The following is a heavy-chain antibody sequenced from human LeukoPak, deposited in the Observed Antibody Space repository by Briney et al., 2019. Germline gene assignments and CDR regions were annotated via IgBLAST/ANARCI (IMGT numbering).Heavy chain of an antibody. D-gene: IGHD3-22*01. CDR2: INHSGNT. J-gene: IGHJ4*02. Sequence: TGGSLRLSCVASGFPFSSYWMTWVRQPPGKGLEWIGEINHSGNTNYNPSLKSRVAISVDTSKNQFSLKLSSVIAADTAMYYCARSKDGSGFAAYWGQGTQVTVSS. V-gene: IGHV4-34*01. CDR1: GFPFSSYW. CDR3: ARSKDGSGFAAY.